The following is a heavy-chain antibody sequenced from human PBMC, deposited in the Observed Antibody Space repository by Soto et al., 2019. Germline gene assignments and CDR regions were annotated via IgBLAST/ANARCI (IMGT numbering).Heavy chain of an antibody. CDR1: GGSISSSSYY. D-gene: IGHD3-10*01. V-gene: IGHV4-39*01. Sequence: QLQLQESGPGLVKPSETLSLTCTVSGGSISSSSYYRGWIRQPPGKGLEWIGSIYYSGSTYYNPSLKSRVTISVDTSKNQFSLKLSSVTAADTAVYYCASVGRGSGSYYRGAPDYWGQGTLVTVSS. CDR2: IYYSGST. CDR3: ASVGRGSGSYYRGAPDY. J-gene: IGHJ4*02.